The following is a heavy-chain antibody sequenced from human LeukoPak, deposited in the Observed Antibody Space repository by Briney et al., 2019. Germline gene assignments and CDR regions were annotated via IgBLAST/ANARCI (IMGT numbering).Heavy chain of an antibody. CDR3: ARTGYGSGWYFDY. Sequence: SETLSLTCTVSGGSISSYYWSWIRQSPGKGLEWIGYIYYSGSTNYNPSLKSRATISVDTSKNQFSLKLSSVTAADTAVYYCARTGYGSGWYFDYWGQGTLVTVSS. J-gene: IGHJ4*02. CDR2: IYYSGST. V-gene: IGHV4-59*01. CDR1: GGSISSYY. D-gene: IGHD6-19*01.